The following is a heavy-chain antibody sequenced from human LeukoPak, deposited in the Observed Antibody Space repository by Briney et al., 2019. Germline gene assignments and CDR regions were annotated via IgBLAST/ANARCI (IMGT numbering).Heavy chain of an antibody. D-gene: IGHD5-18*01. J-gene: IGHJ5*02. CDR1: GFIFSDYG. Sequence: PGGSLRLSCAASGFIFSDYGMSWVRQAPGKGLEWVSAVSGSGGNTFYADSVKGRFTISRDNSKNTLYLQMNSLRAEDTAVYYCANGADTAIVHWGQGTLVTVSS. V-gene: IGHV3-23*01. CDR2: VSGSGGNT. CDR3: ANGADTAIVH.